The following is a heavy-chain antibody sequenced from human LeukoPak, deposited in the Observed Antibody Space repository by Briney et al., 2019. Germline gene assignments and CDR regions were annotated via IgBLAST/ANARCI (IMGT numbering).Heavy chain of an antibody. Sequence: PSETLSLTCAVSGGSISSGGYSWSWIWQPPGKGLEWIGYIYHSGSTYYNPSLKSRATISVDRSKNQFSLKLSSVTAADTAGYYCAAGRWGRNYYYGMDVWGQGTTVTVSS. CDR1: GGSISSGGYS. CDR3: AAGRWGRNYYYGMDV. J-gene: IGHJ6*02. CDR2: IYHSGST. D-gene: IGHD3-16*01. V-gene: IGHV4-30-2*01.